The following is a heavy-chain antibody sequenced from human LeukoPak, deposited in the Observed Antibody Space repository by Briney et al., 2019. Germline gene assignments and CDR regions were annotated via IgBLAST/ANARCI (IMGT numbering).Heavy chain of an antibody. CDR2: IYPGDSDT. Sequence: GESLKISFKGSGYTFTNYWIGWVRPMPGKGLEWMGIIYPGDSDTKYSPSFQGQVTISADNSISTAYLQWSSLKASDTAMYYCAVRGTSGVYWGQGTLVTVSS. V-gene: IGHV5-51*01. CDR1: GYTFTNYW. J-gene: IGHJ4*02. CDR3: AVRGTSGVY. D-gene: IGHD3-10*01.